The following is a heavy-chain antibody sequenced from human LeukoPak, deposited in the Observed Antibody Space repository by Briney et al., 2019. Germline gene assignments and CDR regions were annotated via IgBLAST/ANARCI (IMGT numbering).Heavy chain of an antibody. CDR3: ARGSRGRRAFDI. CDR1: GGSYSSYY. D-gene: IGHD3-10*01. CDR2: IYYSGTT. J-gene: IGHJ3*02. Sequence: SETLSLXCTVSGGSYSSYYWSWIRQPPGKELEWIGYIYYSGTTNYNPSLRSRVTISVDTSRNQFSLKLSSVTAADTAVYYCARGSRGRRAFDIWGQGTMVTVSS. V-gene: IGHV4-59*12.